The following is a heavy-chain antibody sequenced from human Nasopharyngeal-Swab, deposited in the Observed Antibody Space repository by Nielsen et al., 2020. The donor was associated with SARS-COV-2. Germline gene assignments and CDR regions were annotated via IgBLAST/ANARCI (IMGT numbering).Heavy chain of an antibody. CDR2: ISAYNGNT. D-gene: IGHD2-2*01. Sequence: WARHAPGQGFVWLGWISAYNGNTNYAQKLQGRVTMTTDTSTSTAYMELRSLRSDDTAVYYCARDRRGGYCSSTSCYGNDYWGQGTLVTVSS. CDR3: ARDRRGGYCSSTSCYGNDY. V-gene: IGHV1-18*01. J-gene: IGHJ4*02.